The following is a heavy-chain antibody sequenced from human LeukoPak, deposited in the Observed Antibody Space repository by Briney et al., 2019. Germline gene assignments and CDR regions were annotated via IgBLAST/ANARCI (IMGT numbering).Heavy chain of an antibody. CDR3: ARVGDSSSWIYYYYYMDV. D-gene: IGHD6-13*01. J-gene: IGHJ6*03. CDR1: GFTFSSYS. CDR2: ISSSSSYI. Sequence: GGSLRLSCAASGFTFSSYSMNWVRQAPGKGLEWVSSISSSSSYIYYADSVKGRFTISRDNAKNSLYLQMNSLRAEDTAVYYCARVGDSSSWIYYYYYMDVWGKGTTVTVSS. V-gene: IGHV3-21*01.